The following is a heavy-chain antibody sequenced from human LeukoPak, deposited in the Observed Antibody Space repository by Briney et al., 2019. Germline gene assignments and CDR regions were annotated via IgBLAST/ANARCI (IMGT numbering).Heavy chain of an antibody. CDR1: GFSFRSCG. D-gene: IGHD3-3*01. CDR3: AKGAGVGFDY. V-gene: IGHV3-30*02. Sequence: PGGSLRLSCAASGFSFRSCGMHWVRQAPGKGLKWVTFIQYDGSNKYYADSVKGRFTVFRDNSKNTLFLQMNSLRPADTAVYYCAKGAGVGFDYWGQGTLVTVS. CDR2: IQYDGSNK. J-gene: IGHJ4*02.